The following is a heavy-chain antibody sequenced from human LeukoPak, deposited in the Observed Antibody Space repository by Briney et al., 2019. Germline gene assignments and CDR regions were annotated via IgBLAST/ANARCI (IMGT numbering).Heavy chain of an antibody. CDR3: AKDLHSSGWYQDY. D-gene: IGHD6-19*01. V-gene: IGHV3-33*06. Sequence: GGSLRLSCAASGFTFSSYGMHWVRQAPGKGLEWVAVIWYDGSNKYYADSVKGRFTISRDNSKNTLYLQMNSLRAEDTAVYYCAKDLHSSGWYQDYWGQGTLVTVSS. CDR1: GFTFSSYG. J-gene: IGHJ4*02. CDR2: IWYDGSNK.